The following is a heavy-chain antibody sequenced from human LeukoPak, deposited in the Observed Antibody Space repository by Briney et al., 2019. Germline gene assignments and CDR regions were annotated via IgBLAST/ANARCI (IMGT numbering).Heavy chain of an antibody. CDR3: ARGSSLYYSYAMDV. J-gene: IGHJ6*02. Sequence: GGSLRLSCAASGFTFSSCAMSWVRQAPGKGLQWVSAISGSGGRTHYADSVKGRFTISRDNSRNTLYLQMNSLRAEDTALYYCARGSSLYYSYAMDVWGQGATVTVSS. D-gene: IGHD2-2*01. V-gene: IGHV3-23*01. CDR1: GFTFSSCA. CDR2: ISGSGGRT.